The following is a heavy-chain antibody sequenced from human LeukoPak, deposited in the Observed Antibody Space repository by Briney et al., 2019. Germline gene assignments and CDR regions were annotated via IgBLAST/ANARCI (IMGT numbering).Heavy chain of an antibody. D-gene: IGHD1-26*01. CDR3: ARHWEL. Sequence: GGSLRLSRAASAFSVSSNYMSWVRQAPGKGLEWVALIYSDETTYYADSVKGRFTISRDNSKSTLYLQMNSLSAEGTAVYSCARHWELRGQGTLVTVSS. CDR2: IYSDETT. J-gene: IGHJ4*02. V-gene: IGHV3-53*01. CDR1: AFSVSSNY.